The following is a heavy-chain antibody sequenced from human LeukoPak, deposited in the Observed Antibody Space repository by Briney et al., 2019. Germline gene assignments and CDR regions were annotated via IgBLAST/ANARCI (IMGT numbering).Heavy chain of an antibody. J-gene: IGHJ4*02. CDR1: GFTFSSYA. CDR3: AKAFPATVYYFDY. CDR2: ISGSGGST. D-gene: IGHD2/OR15-2a*01. Sequence: GGSLRLSCAASGFTFSSYAMSWVRQAPGKGLEWVSAISGSGGSTYYADSVKGRFTISRDNSKNTLYLQMNSLRAEPRALYYWAKAFPATVYYFDYGGRGTLVTV. V-gene: IGHV3-23*01.